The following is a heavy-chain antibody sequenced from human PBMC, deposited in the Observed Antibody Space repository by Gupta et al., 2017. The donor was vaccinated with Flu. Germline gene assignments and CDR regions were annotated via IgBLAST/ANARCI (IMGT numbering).Heavy chain of an antibody. CDR2: IYPGDSDT. V-gene: IGHV5-51*03. D-gene: IGHD3-3*01. CDR1: GYTFTTYW. J-gene: IGHJ6*02. Sequence: EVKMVQSGAEVRKPGESLRISCKGSGYTFTTYWIAWVRQMPGKGLEWMGLIYPGDSDTRYSPPFQGQVTISADKSITTAYLQWSSLKASDTAMYFCARSITIDNFGMDVWGQGTTVIVSS. CDR3: ARSITIDNFGMDV.